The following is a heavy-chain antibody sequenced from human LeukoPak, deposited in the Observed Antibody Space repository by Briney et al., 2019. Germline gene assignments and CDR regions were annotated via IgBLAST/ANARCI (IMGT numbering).Heavy chain of an antibody. CDR2: IKSKTDGGTT. CDR3: TTGAVAGTSFDY. J-gene: IGHJ4*02. CDR1: GFTFSNAW. V-gene: IGHV3-15*01. Sequence: PGGSLRLSCAASGFTFSNAWMSWVRQAPGKGLEWVGRIKSKTDGGTTDYAAPVKGRFTISRDDSKNTLYLQMNSLKTEDTAVYYCTTGAVAGTSFDYWGQGTLVTVPS. D-gene: IGHD6-19*01.